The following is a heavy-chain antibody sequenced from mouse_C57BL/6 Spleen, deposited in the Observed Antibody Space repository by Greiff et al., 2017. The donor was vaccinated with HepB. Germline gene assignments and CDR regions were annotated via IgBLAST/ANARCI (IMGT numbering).Heavy chain of an antibody. CDR3: ARPYYYGSSAPFAY. V-gene: IGHV5-17*01. J-gene: IGHJ3*01. Sequence: EVKVVESGGGLVKPGGSLKLSCAASGFTFSDYGMHWVRQAPEKGLEWVAYISSGSSTIYYADTVKGRFTISRDNAKNTLFLQMTSLRSEDTAMYYCARPYYYGSSAPFAYWGQGTLVTVSA. CDR2: ISSGSSTI. CDR1: GFTFSDYG. D-gene: IGHD1-1*01.